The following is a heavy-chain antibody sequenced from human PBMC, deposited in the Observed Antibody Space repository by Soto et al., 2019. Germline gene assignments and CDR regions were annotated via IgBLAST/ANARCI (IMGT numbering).Heavy chain of an antibody. J-gene: IGHJ6*02. D-gene: IGHD3-16*01. Sequence: EVPLVESGGGLVKPGGSLRLSCAASGFTFSSYTMNWVRQAPGKGLEWVSSISSSSNYIYYADSVRGRFTISRDNAKNSVYLQMNSLRAEDTAVYSCARDPFGAYGMDVWGQGTTVTVSS. CDR3: ARDPFGAYGMDV. CDR1: GFTFSSYT. CDR2: ISSSSNYI. V-gene: IGHV3-21*06.